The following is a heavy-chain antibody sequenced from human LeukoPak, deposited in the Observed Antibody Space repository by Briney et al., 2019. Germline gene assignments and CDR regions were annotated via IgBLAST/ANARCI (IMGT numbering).Heavy chain of an antibody. CDR2: THTSGST. V-gene: IGHV4-4*07. CDR3: ARRDISSGWSSDY. Sequence: PSETLSLTCTVSGGSISNYHWSWIRQPAGKGLEWISQTHTSGSTNYNPPLKSRVTMSIDTPENQLSLTIRSVTAADTAVYYCARRDISSGWSSDYWGQGILVTVSS. CDR1: GGSISNYH. J-gene: IGHJ4*02. D-gene: IGHD6-19*01.